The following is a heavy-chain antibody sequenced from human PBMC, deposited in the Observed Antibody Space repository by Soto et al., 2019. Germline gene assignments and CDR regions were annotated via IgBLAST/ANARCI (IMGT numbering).Heavy chain of an antibody. D-gene: IGHD4-17*01. CDR3: AKRTVGWYFDL. CDR1: GFTFSSYA. Sequence: EVQLLESGGGLVQPGGSLRLSCAASGFTFSSYAMNWVRQAPGKGLEWVSVISGSGGSTYYADAVKGRSTISRDNSKNTLYLPKNSLSAGDTAVYYCAKRTVGWYFDLWGRGTLVTVSS. CDR2: ISGSGGST. V-gene: IGHV3-23*01. J-gene: IGHJ2*01.